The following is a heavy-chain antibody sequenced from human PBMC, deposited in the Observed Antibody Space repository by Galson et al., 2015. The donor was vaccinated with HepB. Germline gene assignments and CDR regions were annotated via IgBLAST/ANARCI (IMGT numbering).Heavy chain of an antibody. D-gene: IGHD5-18*01. CDR2: IIPILGIA. V-gene: IGHV1-69*04. CDR3: ARDCPLHYTAMGTIRGYYYYGMDV. J-gene: IGHJ6*02. CDR1: GGTFSSYT. Sequence: SVKDSCKASGGTFSSYTISWVRQAPGQGLEWMGRIIPILGIANYAQKFQGRVTITADKSTSTAYMELSSLRSEDTAVYYCARDCPLHYTAMGTIRGYYYYGMDVWGQGTTVTVSS.